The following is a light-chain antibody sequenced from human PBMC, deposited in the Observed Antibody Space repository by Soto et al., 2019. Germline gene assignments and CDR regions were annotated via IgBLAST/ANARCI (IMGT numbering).Light chain of an antibody. CDR3: TSFTTSNTFV. J-gene: IGLJ1*01. Sequence: HSVLAQPASVSGSPGQSITISCTGTSNDVGHFNYVSWFQQHPGKAPKLLIFDVSNWPSGVSDRFSGSKSGNTASLTISGLQPEDEADYHCTSFTTSNTFVFGSGTKLTVL. CDR1: SNDVGHFNY. CDR2: DVS. V-gene: IGLV2-14*03.